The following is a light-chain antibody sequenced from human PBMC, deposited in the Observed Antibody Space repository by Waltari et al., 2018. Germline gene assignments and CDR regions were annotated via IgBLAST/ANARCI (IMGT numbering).Light chain of an antibody. Sequence: DIVMTQSPLSLPVTPGEPASIPCRSSQSLRHRNGDNYLDWYLQKPGQSPQLLIYLGSNRASGVPDRFSGSGSGTDFTLKISRVEAEDVGVYYCMQALQTPDTFGQATKLEIK. CDR3: MQALQTPDT. J-gene: IGKJ2*01. CDR1: QSLRHRNGDNY. V-gene: IGKV2-28*01. CDR2: LGS.